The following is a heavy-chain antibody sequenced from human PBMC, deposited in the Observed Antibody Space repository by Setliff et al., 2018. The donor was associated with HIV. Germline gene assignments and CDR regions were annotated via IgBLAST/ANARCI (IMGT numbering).Heavy chain of an antibody. D-gene: IGHD6-6*01. V-gene: IGHV3-30*07. J-gene: IGHJ6*03. Sequence: GGSLRLSCAASGFTFSRSAVHWVRQAPGKGLEWVAVISNDGSNKFYADSVKGRFTISRDNSKNTVYLQMNSLRAEDTAVYYCVRQVSYYHFYMDVWGKGTTVTVSS. CDR1: GFTFSRSA. CDR2: ISNDGSNK. CDR3: VRQVSYYHFYMDV.